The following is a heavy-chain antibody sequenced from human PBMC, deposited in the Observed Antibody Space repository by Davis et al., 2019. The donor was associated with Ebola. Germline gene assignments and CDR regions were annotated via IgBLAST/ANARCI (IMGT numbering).Heavy chain of an antibody. CDR3: AKGGSGWPSDYSYGMGV. J-gene: IGHJ6*04. D-gene: IGHD6-19*01. Sequence: GESLKISCAISGFTSSLYALSWVRQAPGKGLEWVAHIKQDGSAKYYVDSVKGRFTISRDNSKNTLYLQMNSLTVEDTAVYYCAKGGSGWPSDYSYGMGVWGKGTTVTVSS. V-gene: IGHV3-7*03. CDR1: GFTSSLYA. CDR2: IKQDGSAK.